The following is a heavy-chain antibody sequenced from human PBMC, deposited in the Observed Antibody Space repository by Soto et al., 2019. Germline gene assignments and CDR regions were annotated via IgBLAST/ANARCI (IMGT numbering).Heavy chain of an antibody. D-gene: IGHD4-4*01. CDR1: GFTFSSYG. Sequence: GSLRLSCAASGFTFSSYGMHWVRQAPGKGLEWVAVISYDGSNKYYADSVKGRFTISRDNSKNTLYLQMNSLRAEDTAVYYCAKPDYSNSRSMAGHAFDIWGQGTMVTVSS. CDR3: AKPDYSNSRSMAGHAFDI. J-gene: IGHJ3*02. CDR2: ISYDGSNK. V-gene: IGHV3-30*18.